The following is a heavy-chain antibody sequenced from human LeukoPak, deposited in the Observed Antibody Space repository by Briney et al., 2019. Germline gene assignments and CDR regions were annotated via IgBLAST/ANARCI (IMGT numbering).Heavy chain of an antibody. J-gene: IGHJ4*02. V-gene: IGHV3-23*01. Sequence: GGSLRLSCAASGFTFSSYAMAWVRQAPGKGLEWVSGISGSGVSTFYADSVKGRFTISRDNSKNTVYLQMNSLRAEDTAVYYCAKDLKYSGSCRAFDYCGQGTLVTVSS. CDR2: ISGSGVST. CDR3: AKDLKYSGSCRAFDY. D-gene: IGHD1-26*01. CDR1: GFTFSSYA.